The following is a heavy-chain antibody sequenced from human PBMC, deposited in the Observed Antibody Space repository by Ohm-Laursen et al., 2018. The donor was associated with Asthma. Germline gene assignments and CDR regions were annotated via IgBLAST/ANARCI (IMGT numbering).Heavy chain of an antibody. D-gene: IGHD1-26*01. J-gene: IGHJ1*01. CDR1: GFTFDDYA. Sequence: SLRLFCSASGFTFDDYAMHWVRQAPGKGLESVASISTASTFIYYADSVRGRFTTSRDNANDLVYLQMNDLRAEDTALYYCARIGPEWELPGREYSVHHWGQGTLVTVSS. CDR3: ARIGPEWELPGREYSVHH. V-gene: IGHV3-21*01. CDR2: ISTASTFI.